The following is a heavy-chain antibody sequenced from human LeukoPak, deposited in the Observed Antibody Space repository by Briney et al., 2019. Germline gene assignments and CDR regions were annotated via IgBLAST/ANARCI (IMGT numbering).Heavy chain of an antibody. D-gene: IGHD2-8*01. J-gene: IGHJ6*03. CDR3: ARARNGWLGSDYYMDV. V-gene: IGHV3-30*04. CDR2: TSDDGRKE. CDR1: GFTFSRYD. Sequence: GGSLRLSCVASGFTFSRYDMHWVRQAPGKGLEWVAVTSDDGRKEIYADSVKGRFTISRDNAKNTLYLQMNSLRVEDTAVYSCARARNGWLGSDYYMDVWGKGTTVTVSS.